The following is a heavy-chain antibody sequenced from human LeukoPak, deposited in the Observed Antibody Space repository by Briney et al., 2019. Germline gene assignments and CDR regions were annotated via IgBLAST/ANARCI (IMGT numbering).Heavy chain of an antibody. J-gene: IGHJ5*02. CDR2: INPNSGGT. V-gene: IGHV1-2*02. D-gene: IGHD1-1*01. CDR1: GYTFTGYY. Sequence: GASVKVSCKASGYTFTGYYMHWVRQAPGQGLEWMGWINPNSGGTNYAQKFQGRVTMTRDTSISTAYMELSRLRSDDTAVYYCARDQNWKAWRFDPWGQGTLVTVSS. CDR3: ARDQNWKAWRFDP.